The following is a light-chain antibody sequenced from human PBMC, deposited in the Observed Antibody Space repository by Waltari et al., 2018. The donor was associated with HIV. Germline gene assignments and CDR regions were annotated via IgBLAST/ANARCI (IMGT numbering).Light chain of an antibody. V-gene: IGKV4-1*01. CDR1: QSVLYSSNNKNY. CDR3: QQHYSTPPA. CDR2: WAS. Sequence: DIVMTQSPDSLAVSLGERATINCKSSQSVLYSSNNKNYLAWYQQKPGQPPKLLIYWASTRESGVPDRFSGSGSGTDFTLTISSLQAEDGAVYYCQQHYSTPPAFGQGTKVEIK. J-gene: IGKJ1*01.